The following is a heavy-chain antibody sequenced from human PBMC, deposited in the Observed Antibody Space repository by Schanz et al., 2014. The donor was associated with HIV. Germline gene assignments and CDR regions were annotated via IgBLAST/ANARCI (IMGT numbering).Heavy chain of an antibody. CDR1: GGTFSSYA. J-gene: IGHJ6*01. V-gene: IGHV1-69*06. CDR3: AKTAVAAAGPDSYYYYDMDV. Sequence: QVQLVQSGAEVKKPGSSVKVSCKASGGTFSSYAISWVRQAPGQGLKWMGGIIPSFDTTNYAQTFQGRVTITADKSTSTAYMELSSLRSDDTAVYYCAKTAVAAAGPDSYYYYDMDVWGQGTTVTVSS. D-gene: IGHD6-13*01. CDR2: IIPSFDTT.